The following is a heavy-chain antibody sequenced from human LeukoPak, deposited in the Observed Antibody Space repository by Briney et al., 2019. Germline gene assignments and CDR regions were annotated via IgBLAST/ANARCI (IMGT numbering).Heavy chain of an antibody. Sequence: ASVKVSCKASGYTSTSYGISWVRQAPGQGLEWMGWISAYNGNTNYAQKLQGRVTMTTDTSTSTAYMELRSLRSDDTAVYYCARHARVWFGELLDTFDYWGQGTLVTVSS. J-gene: IGHJ4*02. V-gene: IGHV1-18*04. CDR2: ISAYNGNT. CDR3: ARHARVWFGELLDTFDY. D-gene: IGHD3-10*01. CDR1: GYTSTSYG.